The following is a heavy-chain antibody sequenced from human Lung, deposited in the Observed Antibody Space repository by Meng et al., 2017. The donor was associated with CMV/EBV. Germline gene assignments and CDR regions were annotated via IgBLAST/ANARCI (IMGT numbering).Heavy chain of an antibody. J-gene: IGHJ4*02. CDR2: ISAYNGNT. CDR3: ARNRYCSSTSCYFDY. V-gene: IGHV1-18*01. D-gene: IGHD2-2*01. Sequence: ASVKVSXKASGYTFTSYGISWVRQAPGQGLEWMGWISAYNGNTNYAQKLQGRVTMTTDTSTSTAYMELRSLRSDDTAVYYCARNRYCSSTSCYFDYWGQGPLVTFSS. CDR1: GYTFTSYG.